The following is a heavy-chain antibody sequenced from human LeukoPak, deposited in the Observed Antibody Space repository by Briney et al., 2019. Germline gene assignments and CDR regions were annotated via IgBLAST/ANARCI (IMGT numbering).Heavy chain of an antibody. CDR1: GFTVSSNY. Sequence: GGSLRLSCAASGFTVSSNYMSWVRQAPGKGLEWVSVIYSGGTTYYADSVKGRFTISRDNSKNTLYLQMNSLRAEDTAVYYCARGAYSSSWSFSPWGQGILVTVFS. J-gene: IGHJ5*02. CDR3: ARGAYSSSWSFSP. V-gene: IGHV3-66*01. CDR2: IYSGGTT. D-gene: IGHD6-13*01.